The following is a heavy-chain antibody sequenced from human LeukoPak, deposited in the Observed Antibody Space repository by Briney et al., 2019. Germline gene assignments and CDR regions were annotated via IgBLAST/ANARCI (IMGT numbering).Heavy chain of an antibody. Sequence: SETQSLTCTVSGYSISSGYYWGWIRQPPGKGLEWIGSIYHSGSTYYNPSLKSRVTISVDTSKNQFSLKLSSVTAADTAVYYCTRVSDYGGNASDYWGQGTLVTVSS. V-gene: IGHV4-38-2*02. CDR1: GYSISSGYY. CDR3: TRVSDYGGNASDY. CDR2: IYHSGST. D-gene: IGHD4-23*01. J-gene: IGHJ4*02.